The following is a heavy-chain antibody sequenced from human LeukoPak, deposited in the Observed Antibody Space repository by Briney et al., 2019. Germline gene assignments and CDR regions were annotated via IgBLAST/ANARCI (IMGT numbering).Heavy chain of an antibody. Sequence: SETLSLTCTVSYGSISDISYYWSWIRQPPGKGLEWIGEINHSGSTNYNPSLKSRVTISVDTSKNQFSLKLSSVTAADTAVYYCARGRLEYSSSWYYYYYMDVWGKGTTVTVSS. D-gene: IGHD6-6*01. CDR2: INHSGST. CDR1: YGSISDISYY. V-gene: IGHV4-39*07. J-gene: IGHJ6*03. CDR3: ARGRLEYSSSWYYYYYMDV.